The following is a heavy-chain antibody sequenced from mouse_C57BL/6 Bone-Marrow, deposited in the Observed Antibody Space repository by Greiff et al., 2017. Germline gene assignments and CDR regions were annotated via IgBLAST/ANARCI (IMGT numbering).Heavy chain of an antibody. Sequence: ESGAELARPGASVKLSCKASGYTFTSYGISWVKQRTGQGLEWIGEIYPRSGNTYYNEKFKGKATLTADKSSSTAYMELRSLTSEDSAVYFCARGIYYDYDEGFAYWGQGTLVTVSA. J-gene: IGHJ3*01. CDR2: IYPRSGNT. CDR3: ARGIYYDYDEGFAY. CDR1: GYTFTSYG. V-gene: IGHV1-81*01. D-gene: IGHD2-4*01.